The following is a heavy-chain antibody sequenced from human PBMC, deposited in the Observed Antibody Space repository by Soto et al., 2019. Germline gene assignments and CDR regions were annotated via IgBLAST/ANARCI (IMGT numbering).Heavy chain of an antibody. Sequence: QVQLVESGGGVVQPGRSLRLSCAASGFTFSSYGMHWVRQAPGKGLEWVAVISYDGSNKYYADSVKGRFTISRDNSKNTLYLQMNSLRAEDTAVYYCAKDRYMDVWGQGTTVTVSS. CDR1: GFTFSSYG. CDR2: ISYDGSNK. V-gene: IGHV3-30*18. J-gene: IGHJ6*02. CDR3: AKDRYMDV.